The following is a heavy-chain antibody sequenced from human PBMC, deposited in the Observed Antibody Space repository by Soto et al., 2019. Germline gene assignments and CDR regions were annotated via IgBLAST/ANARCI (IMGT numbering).Heavy chain of an antibody. J-gene: IGHJ6*02. CDR2: ISSSSSYI. Sequence: EVQLVESGGGLVKPGGSLRLSCAASGFTFSSYSMNWVRQAPGKGLEWVSSISSSSSYIYYADSVKGRFTISRDNAKNPLYLQMNSMRAEDTAVYYCAGDRTTAMVTGYYYDDGMDVWGQGTTVTVSS. D-gene: IGHD5-18*01. V-gene: IGHV3-21*01. CDR1: GFTFSSYS. CDR3: AGDRTTAMVTGYYYDDGMDV.